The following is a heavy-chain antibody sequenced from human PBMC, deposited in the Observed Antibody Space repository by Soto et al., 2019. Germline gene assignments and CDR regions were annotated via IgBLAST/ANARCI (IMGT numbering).Heavy chain of an antibody. J-gene: IGHJ4*02. CDR3: ASGIQLWLRRINNGYSG. V-gene: IGHV1-69*12. CDR1: GGTFSTYA. Sequence: QVQLVQSGAEVKKPESSVKVSCKAPGGTFSTYAISWVRQAPGQGLEWMGGIIPMFATANYPQRFQDRVTITADESTNTVYMELSSLRSEDTAVYFCASGIQLWLRRINNGYSGWGQGTLVTVSS. D-gene: IGHD5-18*01. CDR2: IIPMFATA.